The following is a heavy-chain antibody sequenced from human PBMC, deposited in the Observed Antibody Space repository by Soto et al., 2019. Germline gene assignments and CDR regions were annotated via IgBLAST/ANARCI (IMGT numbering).Heavy chain of an antibody. CDR3: ARFVRSCSATTCSTRADV. Sequence: KPSETLSLTCTVSGGFVNSDTHSWSWIRQTPGKRLEWIGFIYSGGSTKNPSLRSRVTMSVDTSKNQFSLKLRSVIVADTAVYHCARFVRSCSATTCSTRADVWGQGITVTSP. D-gene: IGHD2-2*01. CDR2: IYSGGST. J-gene: IGHJ6*02. CDR1: GGFVNSDTHS. V-gene: IGHV4-61*01.